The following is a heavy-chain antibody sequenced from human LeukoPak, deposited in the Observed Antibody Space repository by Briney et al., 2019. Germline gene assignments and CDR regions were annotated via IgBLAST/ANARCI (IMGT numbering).Heavy chain of an antibody. J-gene: IGHJ4*02. Sequence: GASVKVPCKASGGTFSSYAISWVRQAPGQGLEWMGRIIPILGIANYAQKFQGRVTITADKSTSTAYMELSSLRSEDTAVYYCAGSMVREPYYFDYWGQGTLVTVSS. CDR3: AGSMVREPYYFDY. D-gene: IGHD3-10*01. CDR1: GGTFSSYA. V-gene: IGHV1-69*04. CDR2: IIPILGIA.